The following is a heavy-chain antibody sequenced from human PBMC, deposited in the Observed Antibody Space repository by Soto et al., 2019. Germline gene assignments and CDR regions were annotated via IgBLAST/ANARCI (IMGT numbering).Heavy chain of an antibody. CDR3: AMVDVYVTPSPQDV. J-gene: IGHJ6*02. CDR1: GYTFTRYG. V-gene: IGHV1-18*01. CDR2: INTYNGNT. Sequence: QVQLVQSGAEVKDPGASVTVSCKASGYTFTRYGIGWARQAPGQGLEWMGWINTYNGNTNYAQNVQGRVTLTTDTATSRAYMELRSLRSNDTAIYYCAMVDVYVTPSPQDVWGQGTTVIVSS. D-gene: IGHD3-16*01.